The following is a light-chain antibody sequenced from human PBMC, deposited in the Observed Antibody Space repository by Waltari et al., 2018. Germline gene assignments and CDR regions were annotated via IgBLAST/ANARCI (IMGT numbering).Light chain of an antibody. CDR3: QQRASWLT. V-gene: IGKV3-11*01. Sequence: IVLTQSPAILSLSPGERATLSCRASQNVSTYLAWYQQKPGQAPRLLMFDASKRATGTPSRFSGSGSVTDFTLTISSLEPEDFAVYYCQQRASWLTFGGGTRVEIK. CDR1: QNVSTY. J-gene: IGKJ4*01. CDR2: DAS.